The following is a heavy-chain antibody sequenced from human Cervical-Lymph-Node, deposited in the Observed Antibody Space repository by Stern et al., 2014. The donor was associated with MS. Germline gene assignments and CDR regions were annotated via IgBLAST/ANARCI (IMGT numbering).Heavy chain of an antibody. CDR1: GYTFTYYW. J-gene: IGHJ4*02. V-gene: IGHV5-51*01. CDR2: IFPGGSDI. CDR3: ARQRYFDY. Sequence: EVQLVQSGPEVKRPGESLKISCQASGYTFTYYWIGGVRQMPGKGLEWIAIIFPGGSDIRYSPSFQGQVPISADKPSSTAYLQWNNLKASDTAIYYCARQRYFDYWGQGTLVTVSS.